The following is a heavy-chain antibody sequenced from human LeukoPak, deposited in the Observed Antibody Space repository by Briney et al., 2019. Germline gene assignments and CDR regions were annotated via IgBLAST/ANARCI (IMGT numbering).Heavy chain of an antibody. CDR2: ISGSGGST. J-gene: IGHJ6*02. CDR1: GFTFSSYA. V-gene: IGHV3-23*01. CDR3: AKDRDYGSGYPGYGMDV. Sequence: GGSLRLSCAASGFTFSSYAMSWVRQAPGKGLEWVSAISGSGGSTYHADSVKGRFTISRDNSKNTLYLQMNSLRAEDTAVYYCAKDRDYGSGYPGYGMDVWGQGTTVIVSS. D-gene: IGHD3-10*01.